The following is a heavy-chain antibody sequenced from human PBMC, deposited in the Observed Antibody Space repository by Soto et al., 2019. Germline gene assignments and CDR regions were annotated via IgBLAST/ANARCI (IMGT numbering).Heavy chain of an antibody. D-gene: IGHD3-22*01. Sequence: QVQLVQSGAEVKKPGSSVKVSCKASGGTFSSYAISWVRQAPGQGLEWMGGIIPIFGTANYAQKFQGRVTITADESTSTAYMELSSLRSEDTAVYYCASLYYYDSSGYYPNSAFDIWSQGTMVTVSS. CDR3: ASLYYYDSSGYYPNSAFDI. CDR1: GGTFSSYA. J-gene: IGHJ3*02. V-gene: IGHV1-69*01. CDR2: IIPIFGTA.